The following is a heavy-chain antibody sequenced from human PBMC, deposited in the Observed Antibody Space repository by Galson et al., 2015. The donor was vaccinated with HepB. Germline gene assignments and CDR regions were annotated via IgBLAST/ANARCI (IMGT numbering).Heavy chain of an antibody. D-gene: IGHD3-16*01. CDR1: GDSVSSSTAA. J-gene: IGHJ4*02. CDR3: ARAQQGGFSDY. Sequence: CAISGDSVSSSTAAWYWIRQSPSRGLEWLARTYYRSKWYDDYAVSVRGRITINADTSKNQFPLQLTSMTPEDTAVYYCARAQQGGFSDYWGQGTLVTVSS. CDR2: TYYRSKWYD. V-gene: IGHV6-1*01.